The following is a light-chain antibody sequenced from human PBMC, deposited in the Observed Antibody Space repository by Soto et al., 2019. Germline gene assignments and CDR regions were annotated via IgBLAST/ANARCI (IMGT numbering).Light chain of an antibody. Sequence: QSVLTQHASVSGSPGQSITISCTGTSSDVGGYNYVSWYQHHPGKAPKLMIYEVTNRPSGVSNRFSGSKSGNTASLTISGLQAEDEADYYCNSYTTSTTLVFGGGTKLTVL. CDR2: EVT. J-gene: IGLJ3*02. V-gene: IGLV2-14*01. CDR3: NSYTTSTTLV. CDR1: SSDVGGYNY.